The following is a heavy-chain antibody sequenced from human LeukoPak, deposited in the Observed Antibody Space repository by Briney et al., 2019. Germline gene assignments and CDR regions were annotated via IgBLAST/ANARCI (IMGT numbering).Heavy chain of an antibody. CDR1: GFTFSSYD. V-gene: IGHV3-30*02. CDR3: AKDQGDPIRHYFDY. J-gene: IGHJ4*02. Sequence: GGSLRLSCAASGFTFSSYDMHWVRQAPGKGLEWVAFIRYDGSNKYYADSVKGRFTISRDNSKNTLYLQMNSLRAEDTAVYYCAKDQGDPIRHYFDYWGQGTLVTVSS. CDR2: IRYDGSNK. D-gene: IGHD3-16*01.